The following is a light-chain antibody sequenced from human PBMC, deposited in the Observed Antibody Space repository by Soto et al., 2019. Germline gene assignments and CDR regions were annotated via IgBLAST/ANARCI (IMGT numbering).Light chain of an antibody. CDR3: MQRTQLTPT. CDR1: QSLLHITGETF. V-gene: IGKV2D-29*02. J-gene: IGKJ5*01. Sequence: DVVMTQTPLSMSVAPGQPAYISCKAIQSLLHITGETFLFWYLKKPGQYPQILIYEVSTRVSGVPDRFSGSGSGTDFKLEISRVETDDVGIYDCMQRTQLTPTFGQGTRLEI. CDR2: EVS.